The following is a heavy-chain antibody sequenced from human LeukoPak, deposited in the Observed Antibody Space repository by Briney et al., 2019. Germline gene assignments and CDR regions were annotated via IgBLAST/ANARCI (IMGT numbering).Heavy chain of an antibody. D-gene: IGHD4-17*01. V-gene: IGHV3-7*01. Sequence: GGSLRLSCAASEFTFSSYWMSWVRQAPGKGLEWVANIKQDGSEKYYVDSVKGRFTISRGNAKNSLYLQMNSLRAEDTAVYYCARESKGRSKIDYWGQGTLVTVSS. J-gene: IGHJ4*02. CDR1: EFTFSSYW. CDR2: IKQDGSEK. CDR3: ARESKGRSKIDY.